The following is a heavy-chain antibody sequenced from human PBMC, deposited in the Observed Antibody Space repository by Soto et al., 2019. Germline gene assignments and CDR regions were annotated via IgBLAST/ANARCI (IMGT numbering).Heavy chain of an antibody. D-gene: IGHD3-3*01. CDR2: ISYDADNK. CDR1: GFSFSRYN. J-gene: IGHJ6*02. V-gene: IGHV3-30*18. Sequence: GGSLRLSCAASGFSFSRYNMHWVRQAPGKGLEWVALISYDADNKYYIDSVKGRFTISRDNSKNTLYLQMNSLRAEDTAVYYCAKGSSGRITIFGVVSRNYYGMDVWGQGTTVTVSS. CDR3: AKGSSGRITIFGVVSRNYYGMDV.